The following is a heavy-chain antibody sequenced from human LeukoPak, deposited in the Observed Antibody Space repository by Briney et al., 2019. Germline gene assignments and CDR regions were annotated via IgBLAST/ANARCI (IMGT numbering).Heavy chain of an antibody. V-gene: IGHV4-59*12. D-gene: IGHD3-22*01. J-gene: IGHJ3*02. Sequence: SETLSLTYTVSGGSISSYYVSWIRQAPGKGLEWVGYIYYSGSTNYNPSLKSRDTISVDTSKNQFSLKLSSVTAADTAAYYCARAYYYDSSGYYSPAFDIWGQGTMVTVSS. CDR1: GGSISSYY. CDR3: ARAYYYDSSGYYSPAFDI. CDR2: IYYSGST.